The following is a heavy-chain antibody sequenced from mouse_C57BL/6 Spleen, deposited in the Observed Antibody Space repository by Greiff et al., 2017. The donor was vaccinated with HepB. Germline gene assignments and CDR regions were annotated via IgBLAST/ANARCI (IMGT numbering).Heavy chain of an antibody. J-gene: IGHJ2*01. CDR3: TTGYYGSDFDY. CDR2: IDPENGDT. D-gene: IGHD1-1*01. CDR1: GFNIKDDY. V-gene: IGHV14-4*01. Sequence: EVQLQQSGAELVRPGASVKLSCTASGFNIKDDYMHWVKQRPEQGLEWIGWIDPENGDTEYASKFQGKATITADTSYNTAYLQLSSLTSEDTAVYYCTTGYYGSDFDYWGQGTTLTVSS.